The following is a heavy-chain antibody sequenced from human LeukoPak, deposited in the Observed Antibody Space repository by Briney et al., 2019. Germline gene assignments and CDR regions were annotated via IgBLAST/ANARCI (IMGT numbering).Heavy chain of an antibody. J-gene: IGHJ5*02. V-gene: IGHV1-69*13. D-gene: IGHD5-12*01. Sequence: EASVKVSCKASGGTFSSYAISWVRQAPGQGLEWMGGIIPIFGTANYAQKFQGRVTITADESTSTAYMELSSLRSEDTAVYYCARESSGYSGCAYHWGQGTLVTVSS. CDR3: ARESSGYSGCAYH. CDR1: GGTFSSYA. CDR2: IIPIFGTA.